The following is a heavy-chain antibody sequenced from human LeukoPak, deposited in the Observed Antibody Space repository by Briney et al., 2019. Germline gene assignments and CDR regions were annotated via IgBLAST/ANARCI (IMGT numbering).Heavy chain of an antibody. CDR2: IYHSGST. CDR1: GYSISSGFY. CDR3: ARILGYYQYYFDY. V-gene: IGHV4-38-2*02. D-gene: IGHD3-22*01. Sequence: SETLSLTCTVSGYSISSGFYWGWIRQPPGKGLEWIGSIYHSGSTYYNPSLKSRVTISVDTSKNQFSLKLSSVTAADTAVYYCARILGYYQYYFDYWGQGTLVTVSS. J-gene: IGHJ4*02.